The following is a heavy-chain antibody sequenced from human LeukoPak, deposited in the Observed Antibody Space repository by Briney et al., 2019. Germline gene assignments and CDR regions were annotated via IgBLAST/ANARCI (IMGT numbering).Heavy chain of an antibody. CDR2: ISHSGSS. J-gene: IGHJ4*02. CDR1: GYSISSGYF. Sequence: SETLSLTCAVSGYSISSGYFWAWIRQPPGKGLEWIGSISHSGSSYSKPSLKSRVIISVDTSNNQFSLKLTSVTAADTATYYCARDGYYYDASFEYWGQGIRAAVSS. V-gene: IGHV4-38-2*02. D-gene: IGHD3-22*01. CDR3: ARDGYYYDASFEY.